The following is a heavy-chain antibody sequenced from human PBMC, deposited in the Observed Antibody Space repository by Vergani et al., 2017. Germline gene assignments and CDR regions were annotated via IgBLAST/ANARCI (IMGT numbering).Heavy chain of an antibody. J-gene: IGHJ6*03. CDR2: IYHSGST. CDR1: GSSISSGGYS. D-gene: IGHD2-2*01. V-gene: IGHV4-30-2*01. Sequence: QLQLQESGPGLVKPSETLSLTCAVSGSSISSGGYSWSWIRQPPGKGLEWIGYIYHSGSTYYNPSLKSRVTISVDRSKNQFSLKLSSVTAADTAVYYCARKGYCSSTSCLGDYMDVWGKGTTVTVSS. CDR3: ARKGYCSSTSCLGDYMDV.